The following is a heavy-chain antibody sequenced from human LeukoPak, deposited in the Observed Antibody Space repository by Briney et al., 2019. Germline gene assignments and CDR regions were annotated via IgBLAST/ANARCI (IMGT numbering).Heavy chain of an antibody. CDR3: ARDPMPRYCSSTSCYMEY. CDR1: GFTFSSYS. V-gene: IGHV3-21*06. CDR2: TSSSSNYI. D-gene: IGHD2-2*01. Sequence: GGSLRLSCAASGFTFSSYSMNWVRQAPGKGLEWVSSTSSSSNYIYYADLVKGRFTISRDNAKNSLYLQMNSLRAEDTAVYYCARDPMPRYCSSTSCYMEYWGQGTLVTVSS. J-gene: IGHJ4*02.